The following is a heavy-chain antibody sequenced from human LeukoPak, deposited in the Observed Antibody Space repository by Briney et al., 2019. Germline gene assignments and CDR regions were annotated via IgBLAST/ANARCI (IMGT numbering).Heavy chain of an antibody. D-gene: IGHD2-15*01. J-gene: IGHJ4*02. CDR3: ARWGEYCSGGSCLVTDS. CDR1: GYTFSSYG. V-gene: IGHV1-18*01. CDR2: ISVYDGNT. Sequence: ASVKVSCKASGYTFSSYGISWVRQAPGQGLEWMGWISVYDGNTNYAQKVQDRVTMTTDTSTSTAYMELRSLRFDATAVYYCARWGEYCSGGSCLVTDSWGQGTLVTVSS.